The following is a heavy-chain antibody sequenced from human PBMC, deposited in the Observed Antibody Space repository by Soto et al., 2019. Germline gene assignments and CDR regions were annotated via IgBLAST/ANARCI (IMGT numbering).Heavy chain of an antibody. CDR2: ISGSGDNT. V-gene: IGHV3-23*01. CDR1: GFTFGRYA. Sequence: LRLSCGASGFTFGRYAMMWVRQTPGKGLEWVSFISGSGDNTYYGESVKGRFTISRDNSRNTLFLHMASLRTDDTAVYYCAKTSAPRTLGLATRWGQGTPVTVSS. J-gene: IGHJ4*02. D-gene: IGHD6-19*01. CDR3: AKTSAPRTLGLATR.